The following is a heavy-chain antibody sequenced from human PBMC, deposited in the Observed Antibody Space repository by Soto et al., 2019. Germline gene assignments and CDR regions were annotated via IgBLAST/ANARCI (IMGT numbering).Heavy chain of an antibody. D-gene: IGHD6-19*01. V-gene: IGHV4-34*02. CDR2: ISHSGSR. CDR3: ARGLAYDRPITVAEPFDS. CDR1: GGSFSGYF. J-gene: IGHJ4*02. Sequence: QVQLQQWGAGLLKASETLSLTCVVSGGSFSGYFWTWIRQSPGRGLEWIGEISHSGSRNDNPAFQSRVIISVDSSKNHVSLKLSSVTAAASATYFCARGLAYDRPITVAEPFDSWGQGTLGTVSS.